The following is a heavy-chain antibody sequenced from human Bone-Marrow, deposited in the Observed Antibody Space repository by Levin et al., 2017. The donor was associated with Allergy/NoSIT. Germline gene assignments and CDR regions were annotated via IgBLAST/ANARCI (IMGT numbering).Heavy chain of an antibody. D-gene: IGHD3-3*01. CDR3: ARDRGDFWSGYFLFDN. V-gene: IGHV4-31*03. CDR2: IHYKGNT. Sequence: KSSETLSLTCTVSGGSINSDNYYWTWIRQHPVRGLEWIGYIHYKGNTYYNPSLKSRLIISLDTSKNQFSLKMISVTAADAAIYYCARDRGDFWSGYFLFDNWGQGTSVTVAS. J-gene: IGHJ4*02. CDR1: GGSINSDNYY.